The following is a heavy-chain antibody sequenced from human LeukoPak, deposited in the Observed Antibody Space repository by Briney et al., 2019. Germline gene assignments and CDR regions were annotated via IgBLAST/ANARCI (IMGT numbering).Heavy chain of an antibody. CDR2: ISSSGSTI. CDR3: ARDIEAAGLFLDY. J-gene: IGHJ4*02. D-gene: IGHD6-13*01. Sequence: GGSLRLSCAASGFTFSDYYMSWIRQAPGKGLEWVSYISSSGSTIYYADSVKGRFAISRDNAKNSLYLQMNSLRAEDTAVYYCARDIEAAGLFLDYWGQGTLVTVSS. CDR1: GFTFSDYY. V-gene: IGHV3-11*04.